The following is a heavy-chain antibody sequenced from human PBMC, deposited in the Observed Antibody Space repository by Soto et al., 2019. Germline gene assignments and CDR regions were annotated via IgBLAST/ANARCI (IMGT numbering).Heavy chain of an antibody. CDR3: AITGSGYDSDYYYGMDV. CDR2: IYTSGST. CDR1: GGSISSYY. D-gene: IGHD5-12*01. J-gene: IGHJ6*02. V-gene: IGHV4-4*07. Sequence: KPSETLSLTCTVSGGSISSYYWSWIRQPAGKGLEWIGRIYTSGSTNYNPSLKSRVTMSVDTSKNQFSLKLSSVTAADTAVYYCAITGSGYDSDYYYGMDVWGQGTTVPVSS.